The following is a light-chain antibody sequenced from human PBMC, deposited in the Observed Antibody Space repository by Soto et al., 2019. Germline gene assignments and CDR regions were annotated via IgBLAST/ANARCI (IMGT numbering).Light chain of an antibody. Sequence: QSVLTQPPSASGTPGQRGTISCSGRSSNIGSNTVSWYQQLPGTAPKLLIFSNNHRPSGVPDRFSGSKSGTSASLAISGLESEDEADYYCAAWDDSLNAVVFGGGTKLTVL. J-gene: IGLJ2*01. CDR3: AAWDDSLNAVV. CDR2: SNN. CDR1: SSNIGSNT. V-gene: IGLV1-44*01.